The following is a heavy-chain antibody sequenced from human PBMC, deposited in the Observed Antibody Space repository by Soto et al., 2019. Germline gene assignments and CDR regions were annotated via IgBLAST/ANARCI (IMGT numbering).Heavy chain of an antibody. CDR2: INPSGGST. V-gene: IGHV1-46*01. D-gene: IGHD3-22*01. J-gene: IGHJ4*02. CDR3: ARDSSGYYSEAG. CDR1: GYTFTSYY. Sequence: ASVKVSCKAPGYTFTSYYMHWVRQAPGQGLEWMGIINPSGGSTSYAQKFQGRVTMTRDTSTSTVYMELSSLRSEDTAVYYCARDSSGYYSEAGWGQGTLVTVSS.